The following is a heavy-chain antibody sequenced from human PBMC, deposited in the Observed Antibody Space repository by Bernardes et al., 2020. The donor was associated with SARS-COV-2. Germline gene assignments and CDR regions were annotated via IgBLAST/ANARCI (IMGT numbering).Heavy chain of an antibody. V-gene: IGHV4-39*01. CDR2: IYFRGST. J-gene: IGHJ4*02. CDR3: ARTRSLPVGDSLDFDY. Sequence: SETLSLTCTVSGGSISSYSYYWGWIRQPPGKGLEWIGSIYFRGSTFYNPSLKSRVTISVDMSMNQFSLKLSSVTAADTAVYYCARTRSLPVGDSLDFDYWGQGTLATVSS. CDR1: GGSISSYSYY. D-gene: IGHD2-21*01.